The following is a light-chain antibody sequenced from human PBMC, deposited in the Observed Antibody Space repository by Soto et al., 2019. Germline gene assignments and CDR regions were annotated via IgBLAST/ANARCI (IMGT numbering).Light chain of an antibody. CDR2: EVS. J-gene: IGLJ2*01. CDR1: SSDVGAYNH. V-gene: IGLV2-11*01. CDR3: CSYAGSYSVV. Sequence: QSVLTQPRSVSGSPGQSVTISCTGTSSDVGAYNHVSWYQQYPGKAPKLMIFEVSQRPSRVPYRFSGSKSGNAASLTISGLQAEDEADYYCCSYAGSYSVVFGGGTKLPVL.